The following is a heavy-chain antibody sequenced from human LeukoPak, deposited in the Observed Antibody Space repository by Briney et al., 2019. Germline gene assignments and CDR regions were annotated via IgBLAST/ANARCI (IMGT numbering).Heavy chain of an antibody. D-gene: IGHD5-12*01. V-gene: IGHV4-39*07. J-gene: IGHJ4*02. Sequence: SETLSLTCTVSGGSISSSTYYWDWIRQPPGKGLEWIGNIYFSGSTYYNPSLKSRVTISVDTSKNQFSLKLSSVTAADTAVYYCARDGYSGNDGLWGQGTLVTVSS. CDR3: ARDGYSGNDGL. CDR2: IYFSGST. CDR1: GGSISSSTYY.